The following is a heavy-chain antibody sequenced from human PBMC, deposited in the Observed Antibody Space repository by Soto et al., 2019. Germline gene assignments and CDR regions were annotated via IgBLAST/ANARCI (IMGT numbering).Heavy chain of an antibody. D-gene: IGHD1-26*01. CDR3: AKAPHPGPEPVLFDY. CDR1: GFTFSSYA. J-gene: IGHJ4*02. V-gene: IGHV3-23*01. Sequence: GGSLRLSCAASGFTFSSYAMSWVRQAPGKGLEWVSAISGSGGSTYYADSVKGWFTISRDNSKNTLYLQMNSLRAEDTAVYYCAKAPHPGPEPVLFDYWGQGTLVTVSS. CDR2: ISGSGGST.